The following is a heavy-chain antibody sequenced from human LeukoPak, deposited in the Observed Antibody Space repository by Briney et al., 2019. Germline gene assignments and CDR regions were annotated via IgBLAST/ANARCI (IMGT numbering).Heavy chain of an antibody. CDR1: GYTFTTYG. Sequence: SVKVSCKTSGYTFTTYGISWVRQAPGQGLEWMGRIIPILGIANYAQKFQGRVTMTADKSTSTAYMELSSLRSEDTAVYYCARGLPRVDAFDIWGQGTMVTVSS. D-gene: IGHD5-12*01. J-gene: IGHJ3*02. CDR3: ARGLPRVDAFDI. V-gene: IGHV1-69*04. CDR2: IIPILGIA.